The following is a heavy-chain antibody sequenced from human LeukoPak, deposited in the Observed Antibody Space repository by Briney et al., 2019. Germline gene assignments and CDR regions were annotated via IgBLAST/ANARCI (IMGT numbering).Heavy chain of an antibody. J-gene: IGHJ3*02. CDR2: IIPIFGTA. CDR3: ARGTDFSGYDYYAFDI. CDR1: GGTFSSYA. V-gene: IGHV1-69*05. Sequence: ASVKVSCKASGGTFSSYAISWVRQAPGQGLEWMGGIIPIFGTANYAQKFQGRVTITTDESTSTAYMELSSLRSEDTAVYYCARGTDFSGYDYYAFDIWGQGTMVTVSS. D-gene: IGHD5-12*01.